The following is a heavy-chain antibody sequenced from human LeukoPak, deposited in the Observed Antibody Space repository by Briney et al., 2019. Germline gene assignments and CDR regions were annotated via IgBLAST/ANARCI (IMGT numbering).Heavy chain of an antibody. D-gene: IGHD3-22*01. Sequence: GGSLRLSCAASGFTFTSYEMNWVRQAPGKGLEWVSYISSSGSTTYYADSMKGRFTISRDNAKNSLYLQMNSLRAEDTAVYYCARVLHKRNYDSSIYYGYWGQGTLVTVSS. CDR3: ARVLHKRNYDSSIYYGY. J-gene: IGHJ4*02. CDR1: GFTFTSYE. V-gene: IGHV3-48*03. CDR2: ISSSGSTT.